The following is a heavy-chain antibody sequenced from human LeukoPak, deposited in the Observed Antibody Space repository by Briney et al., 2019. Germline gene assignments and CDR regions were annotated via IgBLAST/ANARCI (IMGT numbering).Heavy chain of an antibody. CDR1: GGSISSYY. V-gene: IGHV4-4*07. CDR3: ARLDPIQLWHTYYYYGMDV. J-gene: IGHJ6*02. CDR2: IYTSGST. Sequence: PSETLSLTCTVSGGSISSYYWSWIRQPAGKGLEWIGRIYTSGSTNYNPSLKSRVTMSVDTSKNQFSLKLSSVTAADTAVYYCARLDPIQLWHTYYYYGMDVWGQGTTVTVSS. D-gene: IGHD5-18*01.